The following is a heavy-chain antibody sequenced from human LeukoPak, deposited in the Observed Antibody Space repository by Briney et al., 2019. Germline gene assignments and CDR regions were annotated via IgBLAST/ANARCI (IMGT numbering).Heavy chain of an antibody. CDR1: GYTFTGYY. Sequence: ASVKVSCKASGYTFTGYYMHWVRQAPGQGLEWMGWINPNSGGTNYAQKFQGRVTMTRDTSTSTVYMELSSLRSEDTAVYYCARGSSGWLEFDPWGQGTLVTVSS. CDR2: INPNSGGT. V-gene: IGHV1-2*02. D-gene: IGHD6-19*01. J-gene: IGHJ5*02. CDR3: ARGSSGWLEFDP.